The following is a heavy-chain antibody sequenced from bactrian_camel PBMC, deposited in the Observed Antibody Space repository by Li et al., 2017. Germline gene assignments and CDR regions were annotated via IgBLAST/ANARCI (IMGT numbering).Heavy chain of an antibody. Sequence: VQLVESGGGLVQPGGSLTLSCAASGFTFSAHGMTWVRQAPGKGLDWVSTIVKGGGRTYYGSSVKGRFTIARDNAQNMVYLLLTSLETEDTAIYYCVTLEMFRSDLAYFGVWGQGTQVTVS. CDR1: GFTFSAHG. CDR2: IVKGGGRT. D-gene: IGHD4*01. J-gene: IGHJ6*01. V-gene: IGHV3S40*01. CDR3: VTLEMFRSDLAYFGV.